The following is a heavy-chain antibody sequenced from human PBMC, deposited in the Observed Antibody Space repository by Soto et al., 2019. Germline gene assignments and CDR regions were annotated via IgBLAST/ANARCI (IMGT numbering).Heavy chain of an antibody. CDR2: IYTSGST. V-gene: IGHV4-4*07. J-gene: IGHJ3*02. CDR1: GGSISSYY. CDR3: ARDSDDYVWGSYSPFDI. Sequence: QVQLQESGPGLVKPSETLSLTCTVSGGSISSYYWSWIRQPAGKGLEWIGRIYTSGSTNYNPSLKSRVTMSVDTSKNQFSLKLSSVTAADTAVYYCARDSDDYVWGSYSPFDIWGQGTMVTVSS. D-gene: IGHD3-16*01.